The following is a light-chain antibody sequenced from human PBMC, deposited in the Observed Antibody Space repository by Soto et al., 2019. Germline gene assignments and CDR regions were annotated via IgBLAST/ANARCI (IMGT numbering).Light chain of an antibody. CDR2: DVN. Sequence: QSALTQPASVSGSPGQSIAISCTGTSSDVGGYNSVSWFQQHPGKAPKLIIYDVNDRPSAVSDRFSGSKSGNTASLTISGLQTEDEADIYCSSFTNRKTYVFGTGTKLTVL. CDR1: SSDVGGYNS. CDR3: SSFTNRKTYV. V-gene: IGLV2-14*01. J-gene: IGLJ1*01.